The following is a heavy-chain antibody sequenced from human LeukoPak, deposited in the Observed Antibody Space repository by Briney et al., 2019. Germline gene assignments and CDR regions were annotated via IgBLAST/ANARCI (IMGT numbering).Heavy chain of an antibody. V-gene: IGHV3-23*01. D-gene: IGHD2-21*02. J-gene: IGHJ4*02. Sequence: GGSLRLSCAASGFSFSDYTISWVRQAPGKGLEWSSVFSASSAHIYYTDSVRGRFTISRDISRNTASLEVGSLRAEDTAMYYCARLTANHFDFWGQGTLVTVSS. CDR2: FSASSAHI. CDR3: ARLTANHFDF. CDR1: GFSFSDYT.